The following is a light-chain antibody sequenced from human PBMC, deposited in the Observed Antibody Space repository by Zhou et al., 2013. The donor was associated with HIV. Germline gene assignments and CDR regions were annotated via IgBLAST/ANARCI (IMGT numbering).Light chain of an antibody. Sequence: EIVMTQSPVTLSVSPGERATLSCKASQSVGSYLAWYQQKPGQSPRLLIYGASTRAAGIPVRFSGSGSGTEFTLTISSLQSEDFAVYFCQQYDDWPLTFGGGPRWRS. V-gene: IGKV3-15*01. CDR2: GAS. J-gene: IGKJ4*01. CDR1: QSVGSY. CDR3: QQYDDWPLT.